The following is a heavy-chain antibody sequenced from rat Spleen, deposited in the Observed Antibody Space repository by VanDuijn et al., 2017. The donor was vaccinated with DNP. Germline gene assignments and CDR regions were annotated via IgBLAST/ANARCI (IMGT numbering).Heavy chain of an antibody. D-gene: IGHD1-10*01. J-gene: IGHJ2*01. Sequence: EVQLVESGGGLAQPGRSVKLSCAASGFSFSSFPMAWVRQAPTKGLEWVATISPSGGNIYYRDSVKGRFPISRDYAASTLYLQMNSLRSEDTATYYCTRDREYNNFDHWGQGVMVTVSS. CDR3: TRDREYNNFDH. V-gene: IGHV5-46*01. CDR2: ISPSGGNI. CDR1: GFSFSSFP.